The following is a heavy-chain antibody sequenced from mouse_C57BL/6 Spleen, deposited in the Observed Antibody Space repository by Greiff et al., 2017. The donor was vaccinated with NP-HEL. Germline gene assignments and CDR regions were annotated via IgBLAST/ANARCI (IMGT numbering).Heavy chain of an antibody. D-gene: IGHD1-1*01. J-gene: IGHJ2*01. CDR3: ARRGGYGSSPYFDY. CDR2: IDPSDSET. V-gene: IGHV1-52*01. CDR1: GYTFTSYW. Sequence: QVQLQQPGAELVRPGSSVKLSCKASGYTFTSYWMHWVKQRPIQGLEWIGNIDPSDSETHYNQKFKDKATLTVDKSSSTAYMQLSSLTSEDSAVYYCARRGGYGSSPYFDYWGQGTTLTVSS.